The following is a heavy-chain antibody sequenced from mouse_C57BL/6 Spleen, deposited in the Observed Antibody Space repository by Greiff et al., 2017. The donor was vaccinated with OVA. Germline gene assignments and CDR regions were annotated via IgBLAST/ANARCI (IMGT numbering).Heavy chain of an antibody. D-gene: IGHD1-1*01. Sequence: QVQLKQPGAELVRPGTSVKLSCKASGYTFTSYWMHWVKQRPGQGLEWIGVIDPSDSYTNYNQKFKGKATLTVDTSSSTAYMQLSSLTSEDSAVYDCARDYGSSYGFAYWGQGTLVTVSA. CDR2: IDPSDSYT. V-gene: IGHV1-59*01. CDR1: GYTFTSYW. CDR3: ARDYGSSYGFAY. J-gene: IGHJ3*01.